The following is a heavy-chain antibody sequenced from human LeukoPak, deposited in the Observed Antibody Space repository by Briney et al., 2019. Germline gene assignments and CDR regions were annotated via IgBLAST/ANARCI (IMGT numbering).Heavy chain of an antibody. CDR2: IYYSGST. J-gene: IGHJ4*02. V-gene: IGHV4-59*01. Sequence: SETLSLTCTVSGGSISSYYWSWIRQPPGKGLEWIGYIYYSGSTNYNPSLKSRVTISVDTSKNQFSLKLSSVTAADTAVHYCARQSGSYTGHFDYWGQGTLVTVSS. CDR1: GGSISSYY. D-gene: IGHD1-26*01. CDR3: ARQSGSYTGHFDY.